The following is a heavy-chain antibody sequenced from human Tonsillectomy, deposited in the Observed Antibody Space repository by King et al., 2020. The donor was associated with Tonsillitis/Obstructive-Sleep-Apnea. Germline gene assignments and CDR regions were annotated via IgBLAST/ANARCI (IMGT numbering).Heavy chain of an antibody. CDR3: AQTPYLGELLPFDS. Sequence: VQLVESGGGVVRPGGSLRLSCAASGFSLDDHGMNWVLQAHGKGLEGVGGFNWDAGQKAYADSVKGRFTVSRDNAKNYLYMQMNSLRVDDTAFYYCAQTPYLGELLPFDSWGQGTLVTVAS. D-gene: IGHD3-16*01. CDR2: FNWDAGQK. J-gene: IGHJ4*02. V-gene: IGHV3-20*04. CDR1: GFSLDDHG.